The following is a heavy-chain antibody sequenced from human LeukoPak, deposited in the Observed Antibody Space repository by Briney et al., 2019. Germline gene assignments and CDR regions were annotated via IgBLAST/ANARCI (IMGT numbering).Heavy chain of an antibody. V-gene: IGHV4-34*01. CDR2: INHSGSA. CDR1: GRSFSGYY. J-gene: IGHJ6*03. CDR3: ARGDYYYMDG. Sequence: PSETLSLTCVVYGRSFSGYYWSWTRLSPGKGLEWIGEINHSGSANYNVSLKSRVTISVDTSKNQFSLKLSSVTAADTAVYYCARGDYYYMDGWGKGTTVTVSS.